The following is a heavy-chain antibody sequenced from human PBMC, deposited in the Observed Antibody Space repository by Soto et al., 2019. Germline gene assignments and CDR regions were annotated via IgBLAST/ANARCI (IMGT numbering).Heavy chain of an antibody. D-gene: IGHD3-10*01. CDR1: GFAFSSYA. Sequence: HPGGSLRLACAASGFAFSSYAMNWVRQAPGKGLEWVSGISASGDSAYYADSVKGRFTISRDNSKNTLYLQMNSLRAEDTAVYYCAKFPAIWFGEVVGGYFMDVWGKGTTVTVSS. CDR3: AKFPAIWFGEVVGGYFMDV. V-gene: IGHV3-23*01. CDR2: ISASGDSA. J-gene: IGHJ6*03.